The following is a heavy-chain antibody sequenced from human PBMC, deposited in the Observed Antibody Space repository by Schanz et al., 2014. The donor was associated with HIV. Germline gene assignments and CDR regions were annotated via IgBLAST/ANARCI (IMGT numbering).Heavy chain of an antibody. D-gene: IGHD2-21*01. CDR1: GGTFTNYA. V-gene: IGHV1-69*12. J-gene: IGHJ6*02. Sequence: QVQLVQSGAEVKKPGSSVMVSCKTSGGTFTNYAISWVRQAPGQGLQWMGGIIPIFGTPNYAQKFQGRVTITADESTDTAYMELRSLRSEDTAVYYCAREPDVVVSQNHYYYYGMDVWGQGTTVTVSS. CDR3: AREPDVVVSQNHYYYYGMDV. CDR2: IIPIFGTP.